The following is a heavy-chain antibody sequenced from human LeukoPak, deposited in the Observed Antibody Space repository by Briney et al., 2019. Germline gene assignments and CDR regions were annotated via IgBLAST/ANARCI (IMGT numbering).Heavy chain of an antibody. D-gene: IGHD3-22*01. CDR2: ISAYNGNT. J-gene: IGHJ6*03. CDR1: GYTFTSYG. CDR3: ARAHYYDSSGPHYYYYYMDV. Sequence: ASVKVSCKASGYTFTSYGISWVRQAPGQGLEWMGWISAYNGNTNYAQKLQGRVTMTTDTSTSTAYMELRSLRSDDTAVYYCARAHYYDSSGPHYYYYYMDVWGKGTTVTISS. V-gene: IGHV1-18*01.